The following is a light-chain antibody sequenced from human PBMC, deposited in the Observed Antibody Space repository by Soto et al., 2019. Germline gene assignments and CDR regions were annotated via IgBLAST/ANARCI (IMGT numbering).Light chain of an antibody. V-gene: IGKV3-15*01. CDR1: QSVNN. CDR3: QQYNEWPLT. Sequence: EIVMTQSPATLSVSPGERATLSCRASQSVNNLAWYQQKPGQAPRLLIYHASTGATGIPARFSGSGSGTELTLTISSVQSEDFAVYYCQQYNEWPLTFGGGTKVEIK. J-gene: IGKJ4*01. CDR2: HAS.